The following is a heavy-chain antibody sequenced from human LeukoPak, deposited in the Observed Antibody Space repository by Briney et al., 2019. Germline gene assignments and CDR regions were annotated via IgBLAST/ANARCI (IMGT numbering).Heavy chain of an antibody. J-gene: IGHJ4*02. Sequence: SQTLSLTCTVSGGSISSGGYYWSWIRQHPGEGLEWIGYIYYSGSTYYNPSLKSRVTISVDTSKNQFSLKLSSVTAADTAVYYCARERSDYGAFDYWGQGTLVTVSS. CDR3: ARERSDYGAFDY. CDR1: GGSISSGGYY. CDR2: IYYSGST. V-gene: IGHV4-31*03. D-gene: IGHD4-17*01.